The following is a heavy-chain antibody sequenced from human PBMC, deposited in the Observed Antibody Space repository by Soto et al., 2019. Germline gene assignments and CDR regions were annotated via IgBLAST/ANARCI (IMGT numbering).Heavy chain of an antibody. V-gene: IGHV5-51*01. D-gene: IGHD6-13*01. CDR1: GYSFTSYW. Sequence: PGESLKISCKGSGYSFTSYWIGWVRQMPGKGLESMGIIYPGDSDTRYSPFFQGQVTISADKSISTAYLQWSSLKASDTAMYYCATTAAAGKYYSGMDVWGQGTTVTVSS. J-gene: IGHJ6*02. CDR2: IYPGDSDT. CDR3: ATTAAAGKYYSGMDV.